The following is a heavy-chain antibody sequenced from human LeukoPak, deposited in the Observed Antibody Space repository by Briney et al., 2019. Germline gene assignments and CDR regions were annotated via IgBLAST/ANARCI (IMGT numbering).Heavy chain of an antibody. Sequence: PSETLSLTCTVSGVSISSGDYYWSWIRQPPGKGVEWIAYFYYSGSTHYNPSLKTRVTISVDPSKSQFCLKLSSVTAADTAVYYCARERRLAAPPQSSGPRTLGTVSS. CDR1: GVSISSGDYY. J-gene: IGHJ5*01. CDR3: ARERRLAAPPQS. D-gene: IGHD6-6*01. CDR2: FYYSGST. V-gene: IGHV4-30-4*02.